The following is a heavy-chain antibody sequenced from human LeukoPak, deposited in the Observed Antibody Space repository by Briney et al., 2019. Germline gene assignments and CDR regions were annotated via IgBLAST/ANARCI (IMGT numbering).Heavy chain of an antibody. V-gene: IGHV3-43D*03. CDR3: ARSGIVVVPAASGYYYYYYYMDV. D-gene: IGHD2-2*01. Sequence: PGGSLRLSCAASGFTFDDYAMHWVRQAPGKGLEWVSLISRDGGSTYYADSVKGRFTISRDNSKNSLYLQMNSLRAEDTALYYCARSGIVVVPAASGYYYYYYYMDVWGKGTTVTVSS. J-gene: IGHJ6*03. CDR1: GFTFDDYA. CDR2: ISRDGGST.